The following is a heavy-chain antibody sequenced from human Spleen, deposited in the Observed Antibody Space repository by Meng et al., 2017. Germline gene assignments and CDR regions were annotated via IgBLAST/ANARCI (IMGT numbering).Heavy chain of an antibody. CDR3: ARKAGNCISTTCYSLDY. J-gene: IGHJ4*02. Sequence: ASVKVSCKASGYTFTSYAMHWVRQAPGQRLEWMGWIIVGNGNTKYSQKFQGRVTMTEDTSTDTAYMELSSLRSEDTAVYFCARKAGNCISTTCYSLDYWGQGTLVTVSS. CDR1: GYTFTSYA. CDR2: IIVGNGNT. D-gene: IGHD2-2*01. V-gene: IGHV1-3*01.